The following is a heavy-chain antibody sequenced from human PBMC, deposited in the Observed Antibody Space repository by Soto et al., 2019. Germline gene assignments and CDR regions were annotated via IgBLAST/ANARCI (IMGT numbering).Heavy chain of an antibody. CDR1: GFTFSSYW. J-gene: IGHJ6*03. CDR2: IKQDGSEK. V-gene: IGHV3-7*01. CDR3: ARGRDIVVVVAATRFRDYYRDV. Sequence: GGSLRLSCAASGFTFSSYWMSWVRQAPGKGLEWVANIKQDGSEKYYVDSVKGRFTISRDNAKNSLYLQMNSLRAEDTAVYYCARGRDIVVVVAATRFRDYYRDVWGKGTTVTVSS. D-gene: IGHD2-15*01.